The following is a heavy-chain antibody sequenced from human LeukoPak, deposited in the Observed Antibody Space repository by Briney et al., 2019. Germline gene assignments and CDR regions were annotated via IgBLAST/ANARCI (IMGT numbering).Heavy chain of an antibody. CDR2: ISSNGGST. D-gene: IGHD2-21*02. J-gene: IGHJ4*02. Sequence: GGSLRLSCAASGFTFSSYAMHWVRQAPGKGLEYVSAISSNGGSTYYANSVKGRFTISRDNSKNTLYLQTGSLRAEDMAVYYCARSRVTEGVYYFDYWGQGTLVTVSS. CDR1: GFTFSSYA. V-gene: IGHV3-64*01. CDR3: ARSRVTEGVYYFDY.